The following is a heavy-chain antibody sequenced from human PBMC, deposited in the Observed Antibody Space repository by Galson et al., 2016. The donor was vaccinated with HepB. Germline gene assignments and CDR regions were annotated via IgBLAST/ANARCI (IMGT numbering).Heavy chain of an antibody. J-gene: IGHJ3*02. Sequence: SLRLSCAASGFSFSTHAMSWVRQAPGQGLEWVSHIGGSGGITYYADSVRGRFIITGDDSKSTLYLQMNSLRDDDTAVYYCAGAWIWGQGTKVTVSS. CDR3: AGAWI. V-gene: IGHV3-23*01. CDR2: IGGSGGIT. CDR1: GFSFSTHA.